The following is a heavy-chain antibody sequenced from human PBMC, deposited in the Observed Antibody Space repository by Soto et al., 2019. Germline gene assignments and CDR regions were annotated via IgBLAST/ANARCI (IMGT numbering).Heavy chain of an antibody. J-gene: IGHJ3*02. V-gene: IGHV3-23*01. CDR1: GFTFSNCA. D-gene: IGHD2-8*01. CDR2: IVGGGGTT. Sequence: GGSLRLSCAASGFTFSNCAMSWFRQAPEKGLEWVSAIVGGGGTTAYADSVKGRFTISRDNAKNSLYLQMNSLRAEDTAVYYCARDPSEYCTNGVCSGAFDIWGQGTMVT. CDR3: ARDPSEYCTNGVCSGAFDI.